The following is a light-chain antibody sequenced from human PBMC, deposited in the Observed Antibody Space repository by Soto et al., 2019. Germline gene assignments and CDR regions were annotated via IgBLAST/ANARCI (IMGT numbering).Light chain of an antibody. J-gene: IGLJ3*02. V-gene: IGLV1-44*01. CDR1: NSNIGRNT. Sequence: QSVLTQPPSASGTPGQRVTISCSGSNSNIGRNTVNWYQQFPGAAPNLLIHSDNQRPSGVPDRFSGSRSGTSASLAISGLQSEDEADYYCAAWDESPNVPVFGGGTNSPS. CDR2: SDN. CDR3: AAWDESPNVPV.